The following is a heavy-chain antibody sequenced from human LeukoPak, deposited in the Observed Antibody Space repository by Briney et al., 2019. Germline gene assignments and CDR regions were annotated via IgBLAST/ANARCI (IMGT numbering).Heavy chain of an antibody. CDR2: IYYSGST. CDR3: ARGSPLGITMVRGANYGMDV. Sequence: PSETLSLTCTVSGGSISCGDYYWSWIRQPPGKGLEWIGYIYYSGSTNYNPSLKSRVTISVDTSKNQFSLKLSSVTAADTAVYYCARGSPLGITMVRGANYGMDVWGQGTTVTVSS. V-gene: IGHV4-61*08. J-gene: IGHJ6*02. CDR1: GGSISCGDYY. D-gene: IGHD3-10*01.